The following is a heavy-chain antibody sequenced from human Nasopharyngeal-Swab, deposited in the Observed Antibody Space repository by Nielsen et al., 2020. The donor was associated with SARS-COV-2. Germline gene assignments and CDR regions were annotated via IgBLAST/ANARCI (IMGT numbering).Heavy chain of an antibody. J-gene: IGHJ4*02. Sequence: SETLSLTCTVSGGSISSYYWSWIRQPQGKGREWIGYSYYSGSNNYNPSRKSRVTISVDSSKNQFSLMLSSVTAADTAVYYCASGFGDYWGQGTLVTVSS. CDR1: GGSISSYY. CDR3: ASGFGDY. CDR2: SYYSGSN. D-gene: IGHD3-16*01. V-gene: IGHV4-59*13.